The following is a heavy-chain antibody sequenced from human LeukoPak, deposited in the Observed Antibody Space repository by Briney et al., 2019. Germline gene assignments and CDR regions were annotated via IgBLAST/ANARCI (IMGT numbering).Heavy chain of an antibody. Sequence: ASVKVSCKASGYTFTNYAMNWVRQAPGQGREWVGGINTNSGGTKYAQKFQGRVTRTRDTSISTACMELSRLRSDDTAVSYCAISYDSSGSPEGFDYWGQGTLVTVSS. V-gene: IGHV1-2*02. J-gene: IGHJ4*02. CDR2: INTNSGGT. CDR3: AISYDSSGSPEGFDY. CDR1: GYTFTNYA. D-gene: IGHD3-22*01.